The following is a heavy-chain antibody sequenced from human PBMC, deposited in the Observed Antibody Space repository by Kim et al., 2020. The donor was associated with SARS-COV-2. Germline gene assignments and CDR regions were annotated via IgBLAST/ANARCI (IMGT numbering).Heavy chain of an antibody. D-gene: IGHD6-6*01. CDR2: K. CDR3: AREMSSSSRDV. V-gene: IGHV3-7*01. J-gene: IGHJ6*02. Sequence: KYYVDSVKGRCTISRDNAKNSLYLQMNSLRAEDTAVYYCAREMSSSSRDVWGQGTTVTVSS.